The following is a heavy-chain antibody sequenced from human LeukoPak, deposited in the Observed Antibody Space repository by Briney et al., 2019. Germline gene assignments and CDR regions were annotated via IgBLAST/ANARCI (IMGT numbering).Heavy chain of an antibody. J-gene: IGHJ4*02. V-gene: IGHV2-5*02. CDR1: GFSLSTSGVG. CDR3: AHSLEDIVVVVAAEVYFVY. CDR2: IYWDDDK. Sequence: SGPTLVKPTQTLTLTCTFSGFSLSTSGVGVGWTRQPPGKALEWLALIYWDDDKRYSPSLKSRLTITKDTSKNQVVLTMTNMDPVDTATYYCAHSLEDIVVVVAAEVYFVYWGQGTLVTVSS. D-gene: IGHD2-15*01.